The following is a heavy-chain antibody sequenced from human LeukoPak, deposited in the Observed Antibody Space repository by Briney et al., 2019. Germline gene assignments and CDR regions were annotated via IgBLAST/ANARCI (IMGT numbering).Heavy chain of an antibody. V-gene: IGHV3-23*01. CDR1: GFTFSTYA. Sequence: PGGSLRLSCVASGFTFSTYAMSWVRQAPGKRLEWVSGIVGSDGSTHYADSVKGRFTISRDNTKSTLYLQMNSLRAEDTAVYYCAKDRQPDNGWDLDYWGQGTLVTVST. CDR2: IVGSDGST. J-gene: IGHJ4*02. D-gene: IGHD6-19*01. CDR3: AKDRQPDNGWDLDY.